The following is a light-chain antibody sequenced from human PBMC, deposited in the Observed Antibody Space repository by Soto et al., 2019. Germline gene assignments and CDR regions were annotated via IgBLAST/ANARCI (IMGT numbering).Light chain of an antibody. CDR1: QSISAW. Sequence: DIQMTQSPSTLSASVGDRVSINCRASQSISAWLAWYQQKPGKAPRLLIYKASTLESGVPSRFSGSGSGTEFTLTISSLQPDDFATYYCQQYNSYSSLTFGGGTKVDIK. CDR3: QQYNSYSSLT. J-gene: IGKJ4*01. CDR2: KAS. V-gene: IGKV1-5*03.